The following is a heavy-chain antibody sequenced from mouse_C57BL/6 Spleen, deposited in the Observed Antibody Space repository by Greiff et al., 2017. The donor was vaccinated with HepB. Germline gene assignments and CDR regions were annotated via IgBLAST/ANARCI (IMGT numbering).Heavy chain of an antibody. CDR3: TRDYDGYYAMDY. V-gene: IGHV6-6*01. Sequence: EVKVVESGGGLVQPGGSMKLSCAASGFTFSDAWMDWVRQSPEKGLEWVAEIRNKANNHATYYAESVKGRFTISSDDSKSSVYLQMNSVRAEDTGIYYCTRDYDGYYAMDYWGQGTSVTVSS. CDR2: IRNKANNHAT. J-gene: IGHJ4*01. CDR1: GFTFSDAW. D-gene: IGHD2-4*01.